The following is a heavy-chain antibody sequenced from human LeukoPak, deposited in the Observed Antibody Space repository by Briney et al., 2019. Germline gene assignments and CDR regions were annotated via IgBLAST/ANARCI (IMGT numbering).Heavy chain of an antibody. J-gene: IGHJ4*02. CDR2: ISSSGDST. V-gene: IGHV3-23*01. CDR3: TRRSGTYYHGFDY. CDR1: GFTFSSYV. Sequence: PGGSVRLSCAACGFTFSSYVLSWVRQAPGKGLEWVSTISSSGDSTYYADSVKGRFTISRDNSKNTLYLHMNSLRAEDTAVYYCTRRSGTYYHGFDYWGQGTLVTVSS. D-gene: IGHD3-10*01.